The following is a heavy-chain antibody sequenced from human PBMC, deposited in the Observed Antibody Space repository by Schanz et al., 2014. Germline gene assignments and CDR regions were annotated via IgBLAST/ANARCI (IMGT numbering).Heavy chain of an antibody. CDR3: AKGRFGELSAFDI. V-gene: IGHV3-30-3*01. CDR1: GFTFSSYS. J-gene: IGHJ3*02. Sequence: QVQLVESGGGVVQPGKSLRLSCAASGFTFSSYSMHWVRQAPGKGLEWVAAITTAGTKMYYADSVRGRFTVSRDNSKNTLYLEVNSLRAEDTAVYYCAKGRFGELSAFDIWGQGTMVTVSS. CDR2: ITTAGTKM. D-gene: IGHD3-10*01.